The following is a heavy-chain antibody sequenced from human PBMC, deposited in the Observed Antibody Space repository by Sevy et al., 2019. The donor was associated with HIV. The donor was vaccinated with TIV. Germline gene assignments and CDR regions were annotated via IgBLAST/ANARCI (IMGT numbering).Heavy chain of an antibody. CDR3: AREGCTRPQYY. J-gene: IGHJ4*02. V-gene: IGHV3-23*01. D-gene: IGHD2-8*01. CDR2: LSFGCGKI. Sequence: GGSLRLSCAASGFAFYDYSMSWIRQAPGKGLEWVTTLSFGCGKINYADSVKGRFTISRENSKNSFYLQLDNLRVEDTALYYCAREGCTRPQYYWGQGTRVTVSS. CDR1: GFAFYDYS.